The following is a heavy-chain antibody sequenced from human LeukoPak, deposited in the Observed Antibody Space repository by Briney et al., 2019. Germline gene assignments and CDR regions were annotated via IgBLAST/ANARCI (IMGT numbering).Heavy chain of an antibody. CDR3: GRPGPGGVANFDY. V-gene: IGHV4-39*01. CDR2: IYYSGNT. Sequence: SETLSLTCTVSGGSISNSIYYWGWIRQPPGKGLEWIGSIYYSGNTYYNPSLKSRVTISVDTSKNQFSLKLSSVTAADTAVYFCGRPGPGGVANFDYWGQGTLVTVSS. CDR1: GGSISNSIYY. J-gene: IGHJ4*02. D-gene: IGHD3-3*01.